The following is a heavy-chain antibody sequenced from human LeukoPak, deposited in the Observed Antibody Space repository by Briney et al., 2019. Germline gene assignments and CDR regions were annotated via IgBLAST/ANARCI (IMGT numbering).Heavy chain of an antibody. D-gene: IGHD6-13*01. J-gene: IGHJ4*02. V-gene: IGHV1-2*02. CDR3: ARDIGSWYVYFDY. Sequence: ASVKVSCKASEYSFTGYYMHWVRQAPGRGLEWMGWINPNSGGTNYAQKFQGRVTMTRDTSISTAYMELSRLRSDDAAVYYCARDIGSWYVYFDYWGQGTLVTVSS. CDR1: EYSFTGYY. CDR2: INPNSGGT.